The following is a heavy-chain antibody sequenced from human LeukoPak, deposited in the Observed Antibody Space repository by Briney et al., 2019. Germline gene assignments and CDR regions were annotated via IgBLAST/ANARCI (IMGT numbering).Heavy chain of an antibody. D-gene: IGHD3-3*01. Sequence: PSEILSLTCTVSGGSLSHFYWSWIRQPAGKRLEWVGRFYSTGSANYNPSLNSRVTMSLDTSKNQFSLNLISVTAADTAVYYCARDGVLISDDGKIDPWDFWGQGTLVIVSS. CDR3: ARDGVLISDDGKIDPWDF. CDR2: FYSTGSA. V-gene: IGHV4-4*07. J-gene: IGHJ4*02. CDR1: GGSLSHFY.